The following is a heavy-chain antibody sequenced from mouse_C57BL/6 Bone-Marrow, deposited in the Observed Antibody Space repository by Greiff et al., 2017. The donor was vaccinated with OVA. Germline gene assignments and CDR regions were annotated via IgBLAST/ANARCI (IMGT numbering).Heavy chain of an antibody. CDR3: ARWLLRYFDV. V-gene: IGHV1-66*01. Sequence: VQLQQSGPELVKPGASVKISCKASGYSFTSYYIHWVKQRPGQGLEWIGWIYPGSGNTKYNEKFKGKATLTADTSSSTAYMQLSSLTSEDSAVYYCARWLLRYFDVWGTGTTVTVSS. D-gene: IGHD2-3*01. CDR2: IYPGSGNT. CDR1: GYSFTSYY. J-gene: IGHJ1*03.